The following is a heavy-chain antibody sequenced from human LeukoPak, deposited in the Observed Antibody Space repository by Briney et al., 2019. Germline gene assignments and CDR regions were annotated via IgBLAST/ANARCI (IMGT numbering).Heavy chain of an antibody. CDR2: ISSSSSYI. CDR1: GFTFSSYS. D-gene: IGHD6-13*01. CDR3: ASGTEGAFDI. V-gene: IGHV3-21*01. Sequence: GGSLRPSCAASGFTFSSYSMNWVRQAPGKGLEWVSSISSSSSYIYYADSVKGRFTISRDNAKNSLYLQMNSLRAEDTAVYYCASGTEGAFDIWAKGQWSPSLQ. J-gene: IGHJ3*02.